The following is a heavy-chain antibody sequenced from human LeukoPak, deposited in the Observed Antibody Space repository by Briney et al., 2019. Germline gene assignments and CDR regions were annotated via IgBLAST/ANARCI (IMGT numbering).Heavy chain of an antibody. CDR1: GGSFSGYY. D-gene: IGHD2-21*02. V-gene: IGHV4-34*01. Sequence: SETLSLTCAVYGGSFSGYYWSWIRQPPGKGLEWIGEINHSGSTNYNPSLKSRVTISGDTSKNQFSLKLRSVTAADTAVYYCASLVVVVVTASEIDYWGQGTLVTVSS. CDR2: INHSGST. J-gene: IGHJ4*02. CDR3: ASLVVVVVTASEIDY.